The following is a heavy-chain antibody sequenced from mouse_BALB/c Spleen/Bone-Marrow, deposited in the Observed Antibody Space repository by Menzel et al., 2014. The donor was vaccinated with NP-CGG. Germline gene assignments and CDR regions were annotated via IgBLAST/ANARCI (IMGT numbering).Heavy chain of an antibody. CDR3: VTSTYFDV. V-gene: IGHV10-1*02. Sequence: EVMLVESGGGLVQPKGSLKLSCAASGFTFXTYAMDWVRQAPGKGLEWVARIRSKSNNYATYYADSVKDRFTISRDDSQSMLYLQMNNLKTEDTAMYYCVTSTYFDVWGAGTTVTVSS. D-gene: IGHD6-1*01. CDR1: GFTFXTYA. J-gene: IGHJ1*01. CDR2: IRSKSNNYAT.